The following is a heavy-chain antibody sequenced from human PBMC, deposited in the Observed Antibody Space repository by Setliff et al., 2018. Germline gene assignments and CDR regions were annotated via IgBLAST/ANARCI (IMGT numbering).Heavy chain of an antibody. CDR3: ASSSGGNYEAYFDY. CDR2: IRYDGSNK. D-gene: IGHD2-15*01. CDR1: GFIFSSYA. V-gene: IGHV3-30*02. J-gene: IGHJ4*02. Sequence: GGSLRLSCAASGFIFSSYAMSWVRQAPGKGLEWVAFIRYDGSNKYYADSVKGRFTISRDNSQNTLYLQMNSLSPEDTALYYCASSSGGNYEAYFDYWGQGTLVTVSS.